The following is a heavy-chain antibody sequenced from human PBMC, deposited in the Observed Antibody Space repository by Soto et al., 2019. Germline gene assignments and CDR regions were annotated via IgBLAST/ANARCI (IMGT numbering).Heavy chain of an antibody. Sequence: QLQLQESGPGLVKPSETLSLTCTVSGGSISSSSYYWGWIRQPPGKGLEWIGGIYYSGSTYYNPSLKSRVTISVDTSKNQFSLKLSSVTAADTAVYYCARRGGAWFGELWAFDYWGQGTLVTVSS. V-gene: IGHV4-39*01. CDR1: GGSISSSSYY. CDR2: IYYSGST. D-gene: IGHD3-10*01. J-gene: IGHJ4*02. CDR3: ARRGGAWFGELWAFDY.